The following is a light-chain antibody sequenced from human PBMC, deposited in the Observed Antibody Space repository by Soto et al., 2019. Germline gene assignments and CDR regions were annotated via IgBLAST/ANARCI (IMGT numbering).Light chain of an antibody. CDR1: SSDVGGYNY. Sequence: QSALTQPASVSGSPGPSITLSCTGSSSDVGGYNYVSWYQQHPGKAPKLMIYEVSNRPSGVSNRFSGSKSGNTASLTISGLQAEDEADYYCSSYTSTTTLVFGGGTKLTVL. CDR2: EVS. J-gene: IGLJ2*01. CDR3: SSYTSTTTLV. V-gene: IGLV2-14*01.